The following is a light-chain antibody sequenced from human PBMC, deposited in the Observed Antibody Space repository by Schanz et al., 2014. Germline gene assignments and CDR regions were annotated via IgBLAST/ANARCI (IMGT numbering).Light chain of an antibody. V-gene: IGLV2-11*01. Sequence: QSALTQPASVSGSPGQSITISCTGTSSDVGGYDYVSWYQQHPGKAPKLMIYEVSKRPSGVPDRFSGSKSGNTASLTISGLQAEDEADYSCCSYAGTYSVVFGGGTKLTVL. CDR2: EVS. J-gene: IGLJ2*01. CDR3: CSYAGTYSVV. CDR1: SSDVGGYDY.